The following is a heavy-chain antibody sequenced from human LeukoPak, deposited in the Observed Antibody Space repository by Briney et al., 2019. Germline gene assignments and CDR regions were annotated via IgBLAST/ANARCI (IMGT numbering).Heavy chain of an antibody. CDR1: GLTFSGSV. CDR3: SYDSGYDYVRWFDP. Sequence: GGSLRLSCAASGLTFSGSVMHWVRQASGKGLEWVGRIRSKANSYATAYAASVKGRFTISRDDSKNTAYLQMNSLKTEDTAVYYCSYDSGYDYVRWFDPWGQGTLVTVSS. CDR2: IRSKANSYAT. V-gene: IGHV3-73*01. J-gene: IGHJ5*02. D-gene: IGHD5-12*01.